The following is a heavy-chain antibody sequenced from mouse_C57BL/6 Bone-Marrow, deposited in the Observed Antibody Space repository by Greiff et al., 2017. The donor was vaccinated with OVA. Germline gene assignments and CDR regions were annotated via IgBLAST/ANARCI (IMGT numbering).Heavy chain of an antibody. J-gene: IGHJ2*01. CDR1: GFNIKNTY. V-gene: IGHV14-3*01. CDR3: ARGAYYGRDYFDY. Sequence: VHVKQSVAELVRPGASVKLSCTASGFNIKNTYMHWVKQRPEQGLEWIGRIDPANGNTKYAPKFQGKATITADTSSNTAYLQLSSLTSEDTAIYYCARGAYYGRDYFDYWGQGTTLTVSS. D-gene: IGHD1-1*01. CDR2: IDPANGNT.